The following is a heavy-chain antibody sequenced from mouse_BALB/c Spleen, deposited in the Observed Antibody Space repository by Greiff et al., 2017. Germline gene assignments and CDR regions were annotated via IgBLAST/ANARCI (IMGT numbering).Heavy chain of an antibody. J-gene: IGHJ4*01. D-gene: IGHD1-1*01. CDR2: INPSNGGT. CDR1: GYTFTSYY. V-gene: IGHV1S81*02. CDR3: TLTTTGLDY. Sequence: QVQLQQSGAELVKPGASVKLSCKASGYTFTSYYMYWVKQRPGQGLEWIGEINPSNGGTNFNEKFKSKATLTVDKSSSTAYMQLSSLTSEDSAVYYCTLTTTGLDYWGQGTSVTVSS.